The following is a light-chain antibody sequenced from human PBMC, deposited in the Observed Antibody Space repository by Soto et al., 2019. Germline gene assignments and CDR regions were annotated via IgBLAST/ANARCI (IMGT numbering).Light chain of an antibody. CDR2: WAS. J-gene: IGKJ4*01. V-gene: IGKV4-1*01. Sequence: DIVMTQSPDSLAVSLGERATINCRSSQSVLYSSNNKNYLAWYQQKPGQPPKLLIYWASTRESGVPDRLSGSGSGTDFTLTISSLQAEDVAVYYCQQYYSTTPLTFGGGTKVDIK. CDR1: QSVLYSSNNKNY. CDR3: QQYYSTTPLT.